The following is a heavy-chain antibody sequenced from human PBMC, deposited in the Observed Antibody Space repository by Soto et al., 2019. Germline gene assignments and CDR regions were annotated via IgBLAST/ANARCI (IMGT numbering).Heavy chain of an antibody. CDR3: ARGPLYRCSSTSCYYYYGMDV. J-gene: IGHJ6*02. V-gene: IGHV4-34*01. CDR2: INHSGST. Sequence: SETVSLTCAVYGGSFSGYYWSWIRQPPGKGLEWIGEINHSGSTNYNPSLKSRVTISVDTSKNQFSLKLSSVTAADTAVYYCARGPLYRCSSTSCYYYYGMDVWGQGTTVTVSS. D-gene: IGHD2-2*01. CDR1: GGSFSGYY.